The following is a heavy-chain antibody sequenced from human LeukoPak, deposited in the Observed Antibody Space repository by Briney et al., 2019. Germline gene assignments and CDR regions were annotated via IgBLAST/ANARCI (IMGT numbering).Heavy chain of an antibody. Sequence: GGSLRLSCAASGFTFSSYAMHWVRQAPGKGLEWVAVISYDGSNKYYADSVKGRFTISIDNPKNTLYLQMNSLRAEDTAVYYCARDAHLSSGWYPLDYWGQGTLVTVSS. CDR1: GFTFSSYA. CDR2: ISYDGSNK. CDR3: ARDAHLSSGWYPLDY. V-gene: IGHV3-30-3*01. J-gene: IGHJ4*02. D-gene: IGHD6-19*01.